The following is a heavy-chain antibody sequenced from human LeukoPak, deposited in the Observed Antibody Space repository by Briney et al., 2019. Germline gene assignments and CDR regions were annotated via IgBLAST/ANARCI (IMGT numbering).Heavy chain of an antibody. D-gene: IGHD3-10*01. CDR2: ISYDGSNK. CDR1: GFTFSSYG. J-gene: IGHJ4*02. V-gene: IGHV3-30*18. CDR3: AKDFGGHSS. Sequence: GRSLRLSCAASGFTFSSYGMHWVRQAPGKGLEWVAVISYDGSNKYYADSVKGRFTISRDNSKNTLYLQMNSLRAEDTAVYYCAKDFGGHSSWGQGTLVTVSS.